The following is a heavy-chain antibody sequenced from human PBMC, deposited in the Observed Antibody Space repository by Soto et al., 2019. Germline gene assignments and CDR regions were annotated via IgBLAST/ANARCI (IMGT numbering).Heavy chain of an antibody. J-gene: IGHJ4*02. CDR1: GGSINIAAHS. V-gene: IGHV4-30-2*06. CDR2: SYNSGIS. D-gene: IGHD3-9*01. Sequence: SETLSICCTFPGGSINIAAHSWGWVRQSPGKGLEWIGYSYNSGISYYNPSLQSRVTISVDRSKAQLYLTLTSVTAADTAVYFCARARSYDWCFDLWGLGTTVTVSS. CDR3: ARARSYDWCFDL.